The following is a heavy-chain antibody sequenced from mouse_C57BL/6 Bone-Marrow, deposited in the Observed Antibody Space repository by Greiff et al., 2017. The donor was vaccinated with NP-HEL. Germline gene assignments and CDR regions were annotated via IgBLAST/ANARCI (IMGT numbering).Heavy chain of an antibody. CDR3: ARGYFDV. CDR1: GYTFTSYW. V-gene: IGHV1-55*01. CDR2: IYPGSGST. Sequence: QVQLQQPGAELVKPGASVKMSCKASGYTFTSYWITWVKQRPGQGLEWIGDIYPGSGSTNYNAQFKSKATLTVDTSSSTAYMQRSSLTSGDSAVYYCARGYFDVWGTGTTVTVSS. J-gene: IGHJ1*03.